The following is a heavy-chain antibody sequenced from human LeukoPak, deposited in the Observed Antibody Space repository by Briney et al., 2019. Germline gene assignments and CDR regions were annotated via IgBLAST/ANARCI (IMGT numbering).Heavy chain of an antibody. Sequence: GGSLRLSCAASGFTFDDYAMHWVRQAPGKGLEWVSGISWNSGSIGYADSVKGRFTISRDNAKNSLYLQMNSLRAEDMALYYCAKGAVGDYYYDSSGYGFDYWGQGTLVTVSS. J-gene: IGHJ4*02. CDR1: GFTFDDYA. V-gene: IGHV3-9*03. CDR3: AKGAVGDYYYDSSGYGFDY. CDR2: ISWNSGSI. D-gene: IGHD3-22*01.